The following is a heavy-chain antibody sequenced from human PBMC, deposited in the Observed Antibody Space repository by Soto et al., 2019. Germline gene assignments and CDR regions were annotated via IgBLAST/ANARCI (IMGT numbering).Heavy chain of an antibody. D-gene: IGHD3-22*01. V-gene: IGHV4-30-4*01. CDR1: GGSFSSGDYY. CDR2: ISNSGST. J-gene: IGHJ4*02. CDR3: ARVPDHYDSRGDLRGFYFDY. Sequence: LSLTCTVSGGSFSSGDYYWGWIRQPPGRGLEWVGYISNSGSTFYNSSLKSRVTISVDTSKNQFSLKLSSVTAADTAVYFCARVPDHYDSRGDLRGFYFDYWGQGTLVTVSS.